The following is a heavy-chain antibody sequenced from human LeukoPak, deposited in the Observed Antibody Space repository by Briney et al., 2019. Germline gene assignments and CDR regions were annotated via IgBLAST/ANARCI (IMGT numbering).Heavy chain of an antibody. Sequence: GASVKVSCKASGYTFTSYGISWVRQAPGQGLEWMGRIIPILGIANYAQKFQGRVTITADKSTSTAYMELSSLRSEDTAVYYCARGIAAASGYDSIAYYFDYWGQGTLVTVSS. J-gene: IGHJ4*02. CDR2: IIPILGIA. D-gene: IGHD6-13*01. V-gene: IGHV1-69*04. CDR3: ARGIAAASGYDSIAYYFDY. CDR1: GYTFTSYG.